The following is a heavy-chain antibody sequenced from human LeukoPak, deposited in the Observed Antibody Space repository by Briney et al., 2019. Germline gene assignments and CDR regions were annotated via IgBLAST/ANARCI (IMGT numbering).Heavy chain of an antibody. CDR1: GGSIRSSYYY. D-gene: IGHD3-22*01. Sequence: SETLSLTCTVSGGSIRSSYYYWGWIRQPPGKGLEWIGSIYGSGSTYYNPSLKSRVTISVDTSKNQFSLKLSSVTAADTAVYYCARVAPSQWLLLPNYFDYWGQETLVTVSS. CDR3: ARVAPSQWLLLPNYFDY. V-gene: IGHV4-39*07. J-gene: IGHJ4*02. CDR2: IYGSGST.